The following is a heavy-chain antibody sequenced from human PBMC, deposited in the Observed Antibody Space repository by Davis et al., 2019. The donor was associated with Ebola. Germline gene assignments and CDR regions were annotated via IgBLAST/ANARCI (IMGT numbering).Heavy chain of an antibody. Sequence: ASSKVSCNASGYTFTDYYINWMRQAPGQGLECMGWTNPKDGGTGYSQRFQGRVPLTRDTSISTIYMKLNRLISDDTALYFGARESGSEAVAGSDNWFDPWGQGTLVTVSS. CDR3: ARESGSEAVAGSDNWFDP. D-gene: IGHD6-19*01. V-gene: IGHV1-2*02. CDR1: GYTFTDYY. J-gene: IGHJ5*02. CDR2: TNPKDGGT.